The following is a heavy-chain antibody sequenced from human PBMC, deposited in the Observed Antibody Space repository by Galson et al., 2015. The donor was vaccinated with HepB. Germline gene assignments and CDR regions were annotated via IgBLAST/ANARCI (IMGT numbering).Heavy chain of an antibody. J-gene: IGHJ4*02. CDR2: IVPILDTP. CDR3: ARDDMFPMTRGVHFDH. D-gene: IGHD3-10*01. V-gene: IGHV1-69*04. CDR1: GGTFRSEA. Sequence: SVKVSCKASGGTFRSEAISWVRQAPGQGLEFMGRIVPILDTPDYAQEFQGRVAITTDTSSSTVYMELSGLRSDDTGVYFCARDDMFPMTRGVHFDHWGQETLVTVSS.